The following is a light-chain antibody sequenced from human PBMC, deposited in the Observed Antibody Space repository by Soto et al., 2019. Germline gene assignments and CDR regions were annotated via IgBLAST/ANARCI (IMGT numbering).Light chain of an antibody. V-gene: IGKV1-5*03. CDR1: QSISSW. J-gene: IGKJ1*01. CDR2: KAS. CDR3: QQYNSYSWT. Sequence: DIQLTQSPSTLSASVGDRVTITCRASQSISSWLAWYQQKTGKAPKILIYKASSLQSGVPSRFRGSGSGTEFTLPISRLQPDDFETYYCQQYNSYSWTFGQGTKVDIK.